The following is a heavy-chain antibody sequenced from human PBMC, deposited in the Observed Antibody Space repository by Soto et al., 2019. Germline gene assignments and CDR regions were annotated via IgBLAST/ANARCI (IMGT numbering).Heavy chain of an antibody. CDR2: IYYSGST. CDR1: GGSISSYY. J-gene: IGHJ6*02. V-gene: IGHV4-59*01. D-gene: IGHD3-9*01. Sequence: SETLSLTCTVSGGSISSYYWSWIRQPPGKGLEWIEYIYYSGSTNYNPSLKSRVTISVDTSKNQFSLKLSSVTAADTAVYYCARVCYPYYDILTGFCMDVWGQGTTVTV. CDR3: ARVCYPYYDILTGFCMDV.